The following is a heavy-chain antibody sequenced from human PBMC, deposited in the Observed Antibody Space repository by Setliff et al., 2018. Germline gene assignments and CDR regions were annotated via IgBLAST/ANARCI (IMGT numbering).Heavy chain of an antibody. CDR2: INHSGST. J-gene: IGHJ5*02. Sequence: SETLSLTCTVYGGSFTNYYWGWTRQSPGKGLEWIGEINHSGSTNYNPSLKSRLTISVDTSKNQFSLKLSSVTAADTAVFYCARGYAARVGFGNWFDPWGQGTLVTVSS. CDR1: GGSFTNYY. D-gene: IGHD6-6*01. CDR3: ARGYAARVGFGNWFDP. V-gene: IGHV4-34*01.